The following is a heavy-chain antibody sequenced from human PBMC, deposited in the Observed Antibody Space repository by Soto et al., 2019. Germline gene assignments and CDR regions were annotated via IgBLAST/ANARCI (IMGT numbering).Heavy chain of an antibody. J-gene: IGHJ6*02. CDR2: MNPNSGNT. CDR3: ASLPWANYYFYGMDV. Sequence: QVQLVQSGAEVKNPGASVKVSCKASGYTFTSYDINWVRQATGQGLEWMGWMNPNSGNTGYAPKFQGRVTMTRHTSIRTAYMELSSLRSEDTAVYYCASLPWANYYFYGMDVWGQGTTGTVS. CDR1: GYTFTSYD. D-gene: IGHD7-27*01. V-gene: IGHV1-8*01.